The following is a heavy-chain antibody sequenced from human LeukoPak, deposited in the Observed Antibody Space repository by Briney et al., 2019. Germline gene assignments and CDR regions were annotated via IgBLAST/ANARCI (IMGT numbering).Heavy chain of an antibody. Sequence: PSETLSLTCAAYGGSFRGYYWSWIRQPPGKGLEWIGEINHSGSTNYNPSLKSRVTISVDTSKNQFSLKLSSVTAADTAVYYCARVTVTTPNWFVPWGQGTLVTVSS. CDR1: GGSFRGYY. CDR2: INHSGST. V-gene: IGHV4-34*01. CDR3: ARVTVTTPNWFVP. J-gene: IGHJ5*02. D-gene: IGHD4-17*01.